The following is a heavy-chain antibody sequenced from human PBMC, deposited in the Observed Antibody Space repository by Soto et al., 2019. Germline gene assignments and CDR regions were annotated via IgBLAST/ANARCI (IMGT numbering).Heavy chain of an antibody. CDR1: GGTFSSYA. CDR2: IIPIFGTA. V-gene: IGHV1-69*13. CDR3: ARGYCSGGSCYQIDY. J-gene: IGHJ4*02. D-gene: IGHD2-15*01. Sequence: SVKVSCKASGGTFSSYAISWVRQAPGQGLEWMGGIIPIFGTASYAQKFQGRVTITADESTSTAYMELSSLRSEDTAVYYCARGYCSGGSCYQIDYWGQGTLVTVSS.